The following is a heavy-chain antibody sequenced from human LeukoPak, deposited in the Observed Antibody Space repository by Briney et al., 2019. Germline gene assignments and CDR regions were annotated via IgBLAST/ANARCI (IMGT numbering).Heavy chain of an antibody. CDR2: INAGNGNT. V-gene: IGHV1-3*01. D-gene: IGHD3-16*02. CDR3: AREYFPTYDYVWGSYRYGYNWFDP. CDR1: GYTFTSYA. J-gene: IGHJ5*02. Sequence: ASVKVSCKASGYTFTSYAMHWVRQAPGQRLEWMGWINAGNGNTKYSQKFQGRVAITRDTSASTAYMELSSLRSEDTAVYYCAREYFPTYDYVWGSYRYGYNWFDPWGQGTLVTVSS.